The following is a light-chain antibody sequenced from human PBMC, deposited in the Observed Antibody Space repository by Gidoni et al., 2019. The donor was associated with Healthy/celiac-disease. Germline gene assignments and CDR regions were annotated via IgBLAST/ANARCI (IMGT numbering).Light chain of an antibody. V-gene: IGKV2-30*01. J-gene: IGKJ2*01. CDR1: QSLVYRDGNTY. CDR3: MQGTHWPPMYT. CDR2: KVS. Sequence: EGVRTQSSLYLPVPLGQPASISCRSSQSLVYRDGNTYLNWFQQRPGQSPRRLIYKVSNRDSGVPDRFSGSGSGTDFTLKISRVEAEDVGVYYCMQGTHWPPMYTFGQGTKLEIK.